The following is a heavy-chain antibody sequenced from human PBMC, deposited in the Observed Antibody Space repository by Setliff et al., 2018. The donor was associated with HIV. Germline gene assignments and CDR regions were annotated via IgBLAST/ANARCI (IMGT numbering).Heavy chain of an antibody. CDR3: AKGDSSGWYTDAFDI. CDR2: IYYSGST. J-gene: IGHJ3*02. D-gene: IGHD6-19*01. V-gene: IGHV4-39*07. CDR1: GGSISSSTDY. Sequence: SETLSLTCIVSGGSISSSTDYWAWIRQPPGKGPDYIGSIYYSGSTYYNPSFKSRVTISVDTSKNWFSLKLASVTAADTAVYYCAKGDSSGWYTDAFDIWGQGTMVTVSS.